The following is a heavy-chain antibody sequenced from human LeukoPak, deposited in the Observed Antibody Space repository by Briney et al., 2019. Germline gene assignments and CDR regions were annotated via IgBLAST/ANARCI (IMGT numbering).Heavy chain of an antibody. CDR2: IKSQTDGGTT. CDR1: GFTFSDAW. V-gene: IGHV3-15*01. D-gene: IGHD3-3*01. J-gene: IGHJ4*02. Sequence: MTGGSLRLSCAASGFTFSDAWMSWVRQAPGKGLEWVGRIKSQTDGGTTDYAAPVKGRFTISRDDSKNTLDLQMKSLKTEDTAVYYCTTIPELRFLEWLLPFDYWGQGTLVTVSS. CDR3: TTIPELRFLEWLLPFDY.